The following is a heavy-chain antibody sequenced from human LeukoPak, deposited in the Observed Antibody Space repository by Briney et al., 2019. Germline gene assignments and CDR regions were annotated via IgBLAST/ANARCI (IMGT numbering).Heavy chain of an antibody. CDR3: ARGSATVTN. Sequence: PSETLSLTCAVSGGSLSGAYWSWIRQSPGKGLEWIGEINHSGSTTYNPSLKSRVTMSVDTSKNQFSLKLSSVTAVDTAVYYCARGSATVTNWGQGTLVTVSS. CDR1: GGSLSGAY. V-gene: IGHV4-34*01. CDR2: INHSGST. J-gene: IGHJ4*02. D-gene: IGHD4-17*01.